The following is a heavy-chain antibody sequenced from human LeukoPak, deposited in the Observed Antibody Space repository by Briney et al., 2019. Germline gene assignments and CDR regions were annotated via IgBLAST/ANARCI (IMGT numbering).Heavy chain of an antibody. V-gene: IGHV3-7*04. J-gene: IGHJ5*02. Sequence: GGSLRPSCAASGFTFSSYWMTWVRQAPGRGLEWVANIKQDSSERYYVDSVKGRFTISRDNANNSLFLQMNSLRGEDTAVYYCARGFRGANWFDPWGQGTLVTVSS. CDR1: GFTFSSYW. CDR3: ARGFRGANWFDP. CDR2: IKQDSSER. D-gene: IGHD3-10*01.